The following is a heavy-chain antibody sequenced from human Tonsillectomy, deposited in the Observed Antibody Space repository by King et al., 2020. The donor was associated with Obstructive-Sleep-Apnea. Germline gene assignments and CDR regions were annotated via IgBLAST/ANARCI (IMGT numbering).Heavy chain of an antibody. CDR1: GFTFDDYA. CDR3: VKASTHRIVPTGTGGHWFDP. D-gene: IGHD2-2*01. V-gene: IGHV3-9*01. Sequence: VQLVESGGGLVQPGRSLRLSCAASGFTFDDYAMHWVRQVPGKGLEWVSGLSWNSHTLGYADSVKGRFTISRDNARNALYLQMNSLRAEDTALYYCVKASTHRIVPTGTGGHWFDPWGQGTLVTVSS. CDR2: LSWNSHTL. J-gene: IGHJ5*02.